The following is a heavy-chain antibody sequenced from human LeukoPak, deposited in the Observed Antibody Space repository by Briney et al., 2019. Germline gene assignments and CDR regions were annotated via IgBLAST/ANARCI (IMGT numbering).Heavy chain of an antibody. V-gene: IGHV4-59*01. CDR2: IFYSGST. CDR3: ARSYDFWSGYDAFDI. J-gene: IGHJ3*02. D-gene: IGHD3-3*01. Sequence: KPSETLSLTCGVSGGSISSYYWSWIRQPPGKGLEWIEYIFYSGSTNYNPSLKSRVTISVDTSKNQFYLKLSSVTAADTAVYYCARSYDFWSGYDAFDIWGQAPMVSVSS. CDR1: GGSISSYY.